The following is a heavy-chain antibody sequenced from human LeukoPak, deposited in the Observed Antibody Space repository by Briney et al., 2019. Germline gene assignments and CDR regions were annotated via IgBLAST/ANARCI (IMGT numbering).Heavy chain of an antibody. J-gene: IGHJ3*02. CDR2: IYSGGST. Sequence: GGSLRLSCAASGFTLSSNYMSWVRPAPGEGLEWVSVIYSGGSTYYADSVKGRFTISRDNSKNTLYLQMNSLRAEDTGVYYCARSRGWLVYDAFDIWGQGTMVTVSS. V-gene: IGHV3-53*01. CDR1: GFTLSSNY. D-gene: IGHD6-19*01. CDR3: ARSRGWLVYDAFDI.